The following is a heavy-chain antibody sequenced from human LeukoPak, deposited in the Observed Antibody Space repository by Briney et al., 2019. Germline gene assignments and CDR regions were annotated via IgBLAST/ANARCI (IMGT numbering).Heavy chain of an antibody. J-gene: IGHJ3*02. CDR1: GFTFSGSV. D-gene: IGHD6-19*01. V-gene: IGHV3-73*01. CDR2: IRSKADSYAT. CDR3: TRRRPPYSSGDWGYDAFDI. Sequence: GGSLRLSCAASGFTFSGSVMHWVRQASGKGLEWVGRIRSKADSYATAYGASVKGRFTISRDDSKNTAYLQMNSLKTEDTAVYYCTRRRPPYSSGDWGYDAFDIWGQGTMVTVSS.